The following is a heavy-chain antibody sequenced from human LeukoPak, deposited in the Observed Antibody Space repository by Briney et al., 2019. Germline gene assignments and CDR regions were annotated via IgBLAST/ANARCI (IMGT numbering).Heavy chain of an antibody. J-gene: IGHJ3*02. CDR3: ARDIISDYYDRSSYWGGFDM. D-gene: IGHD3-22*01. CDR1: GFTFSRYW. Sequence: GGSLRLSCAASGFTFSRYWMSWVRQAPGKGLEWVANINQDGSEKYYVDSVKGRFTISRDNTKNPLYLHMNSLRAEETAVYFCARDIISDYYDRSSYWGGFDMWGQGTMVTVPS. V-gene: IGHV3-7*01. CDR2: INQDGSEK.